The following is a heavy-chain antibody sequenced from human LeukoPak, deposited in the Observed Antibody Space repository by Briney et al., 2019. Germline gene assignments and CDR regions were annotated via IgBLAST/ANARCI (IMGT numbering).Heavy chain of an antibody. Sequence: PGGSLRLSCAASGFIFTNYWMSWVRQAPGEGLEWVANIKNDESEKYYVGSVEGRFTISRDNAKNLVYLQMNSLRGEDTAVYYCARFGFSGTMDVWGQGTAVTVSS. V-gene: IGHV3-7*01. CDR2: IKNDESEK. J-gene: IGHJ6*02. D-gene: IGHD3-10*01. CDR3: ARFGFSGTMDV. CDR1: GFIFTNYW.